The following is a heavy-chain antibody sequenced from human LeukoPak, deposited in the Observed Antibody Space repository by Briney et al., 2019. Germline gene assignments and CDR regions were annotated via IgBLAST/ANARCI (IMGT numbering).Heavy chain of an antibody. D-gene: IGHD6-13*01. CDR2: ISPDGSTT. Sequence: PGGSLRLSCAASGFTFSRYWMHWVRQAPGKGLMWVSRISPDGSTTLYADSVKGRFTISRDNAKNTLYLQMNSLGAEDTAVYYCAKDRAWHSSSWYDFDYWGQGTLVTVSS. V-gene: IGHV3-74*03. CDR1: GFTFSRYW. CDR3: AKDRAWHSSSWYDFDY. J-gene: IGHJ4*02.